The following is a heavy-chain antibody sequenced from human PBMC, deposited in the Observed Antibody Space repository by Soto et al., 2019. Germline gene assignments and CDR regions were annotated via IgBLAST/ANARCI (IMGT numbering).Heavy chain of an antibody. CDR1: GGSISSGGYY. V-gene: IGHV4-31*03. CDR3: ARWSGYKRSYYYDGMAV. D-gene: IGHD3-3*01. J-gene: IGHJ6*02. CDR2: IYYSGST. Sequence: PSETLSLTCTVSGGSISSGGYYWSWIRQHPGKGLEWIGYIYYSGSTYYNPSLKRRVTISVDTSKNQFSLKLSSVTAADTAVYYCARWSGYKRSYYYDGMAVWGQGTTVPVSS.